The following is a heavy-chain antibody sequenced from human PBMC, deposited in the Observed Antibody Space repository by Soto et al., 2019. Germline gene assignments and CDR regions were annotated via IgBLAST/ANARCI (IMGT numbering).Heavy chain of an antibody. CDR2: IWYVGSNK. CDR3: AREKYLLAEGLAPLYYFDY. J-gene: IGHJ4*02. V-gene: IGHV3-33*08. D-gene: IGHD3-3*01. CDR1: GFTFSSYA. Sequence: PGGSLRLSCAASGFTFSSYAMTWVRQAPGKGLEWVAVIWYVGSNKYYADSVKGRFTISRDNSKNTLYLQMNSLRAEDTAVYYCAREKYLLAEGLAPLYYFDYWGQGTLVTVSS.